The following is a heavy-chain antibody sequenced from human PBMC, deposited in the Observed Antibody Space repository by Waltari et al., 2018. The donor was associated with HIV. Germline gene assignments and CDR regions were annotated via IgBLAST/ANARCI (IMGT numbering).Heavy chain of an antibody. CDR2: IWYDGSNK. Sequence: QVQLVESGGGVVQPGRSLRLSCAASGFTFSTYGMHWVRQAPGKGLEWVGGIWYDGSNKYYADSVKGRLTISRDNSKNTVYLQINRLRAEDTAVYYCAREGHYYGSGRFGGDYWGQGTLVTVSS. CDR1: GFTFSTYG. D-gene: IGHD3-10*01. V-gene: IGHV3-33*01. J-gene: IGHJ4*02. CDR3: AREGHYYGSGRFGGDY.